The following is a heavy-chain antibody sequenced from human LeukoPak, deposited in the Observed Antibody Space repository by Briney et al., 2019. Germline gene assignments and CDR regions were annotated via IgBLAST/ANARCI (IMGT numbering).Heavy chain of an antibody. CDR1: GGSISSYY. CDR2: IYTSGST. D-gene: IGHD3-10*01. CDR3: ARHPAGSYYYYYMDV. V-gene: IGHV4-4*07. J-gene: IGHJ6*03. Sequence: PSETLSLTCTVSGGSISSYYWSWIRQPAGKGLEWIGRIYTSGSTNYNPPLKSRVTISVDTSKNQFSLKLSSVTAADTAVYYCARHPAGSYYYYYMDVWGKGTTVTVSS.